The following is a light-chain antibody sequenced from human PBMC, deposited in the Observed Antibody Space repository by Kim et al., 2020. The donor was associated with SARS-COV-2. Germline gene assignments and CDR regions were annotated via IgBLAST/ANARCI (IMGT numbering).Light chain of an antibody. CDR2: KAS. V-gene: IGKV1-5*03. Sequence: DIQMTQSPSTLSASVGDRVTIACRASQSISGLLAWYQQKPGKAPKLLIYKASSLESGVPSRFSGSGSGTEFTLTITSLQPDDFATYYCQQYGTYRRSFGVGTKVDIK. J-gene: IGKJ4*01. CDR1: QSISGL. CDR3: QQYGTYRRS.